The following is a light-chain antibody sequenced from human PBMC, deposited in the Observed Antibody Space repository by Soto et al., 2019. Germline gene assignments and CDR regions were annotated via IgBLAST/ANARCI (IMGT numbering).Light chain of an antibody. CDR1: QDINFY. CDR2: DTS. CDR3: QQYGDSPFT. J-gene: IGKJ3*01. Sequence: DIQMTQSPSSLSASVGERVTIACQASQDINFYLNWYQQKPGKAPNLLIYDTSNLETGVPSRFSGSGSGTDFSLTISSLQPEDIGTYYCQQYGDSPFTFGPGTKVDIK. V-gene: IGKV1-33*01.